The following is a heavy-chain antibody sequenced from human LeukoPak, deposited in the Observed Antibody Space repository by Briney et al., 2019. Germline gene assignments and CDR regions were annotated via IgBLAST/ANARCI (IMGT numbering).Heavy chain of an antibody. CDR3: AKGYIGAAAAN. D-gene: IGHD6-13*01. J-gene: IGHJ4*02. CDR1: GATLSRYS. CDR2: TIPIFGKA. Sequence: SVTVSWKASGATLSRYSIRWVRHPAGEGRGWMGGTIPIFGKAKYAQKFQGRVTINADESTSRAYMALSSLRSEDTAVYPCAKGYIGAAAANWGQGTLVTVPS. V-gene: IGHV1-69*13.